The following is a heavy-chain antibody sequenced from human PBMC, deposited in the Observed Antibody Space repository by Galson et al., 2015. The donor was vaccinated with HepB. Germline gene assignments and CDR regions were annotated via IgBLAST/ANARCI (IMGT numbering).Heavy chain of an antibody. CDR2: INPNSGVP. Sequence: SVKVSCKASGYTFTDYYMHWVRQAPGQGLEWMGWINPNSGVPNYAQNFQGRVTMTRDTSISTAYMELSRLRSDDTAVYYCARGRDLDFDYWGQGTLVTVSS. CDR1: GYTFTDYY. J-gene: IGHJ4*02. V-gene: IGHV1-2*02. CDR3: ARGRDLDFDY.